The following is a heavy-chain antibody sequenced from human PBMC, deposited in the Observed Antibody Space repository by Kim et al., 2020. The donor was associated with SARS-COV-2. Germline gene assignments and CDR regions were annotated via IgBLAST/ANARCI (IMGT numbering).Heavy chain of an antibody. CDR1: GDTSSSYA. J-gene: IGHJ6*03. Sequence: SVKVSCKASGDTSSSYAISWVRQAPGQGLEWMGRIIPILGTPNYAQNLQGRVTITADKSTGTVYMELSSLRSEDTAVYYCARAVAAGTKHYYYMDVWGK. CDR3: ARAVAAGTKHYYYMDV. CDR2: IIPILGTP. V-gene: IGHV1-69*04. D-gene: IGHD2-15*01.